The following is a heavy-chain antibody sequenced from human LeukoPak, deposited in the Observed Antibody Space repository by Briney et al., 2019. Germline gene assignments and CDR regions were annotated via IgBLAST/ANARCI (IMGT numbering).Heavy chain of an antibody. Sequence: ASVKVSCKASGGTFSSYAISWVRQAPGQGLEWMGGIIPIFGTANYAQKFQGRVTITADESTSTAYMELSSLRSEDTAVYYCARGNWNYTCYFDYWGQGTLVTVSS. CDR3: ARGNWNYTCYFDY. CDR2: IIPIFGTA. CDR1: GGTFSSYA. V-gene: IGHV1-69*13. J-gene: IGHJ4*02. D-gene: IGHD1-7*01.